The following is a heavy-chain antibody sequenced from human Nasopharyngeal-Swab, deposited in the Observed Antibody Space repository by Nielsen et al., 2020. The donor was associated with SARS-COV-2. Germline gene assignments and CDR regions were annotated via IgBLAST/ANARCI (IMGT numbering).Heavy chain of an antibody. CDR1: GYTFTSYA. V-gene: IGHV1-18*01. Sequence: ASVKVSCKASGYTFTSYAISWVRQAPGQGLQWMGWISPYDGNTNYVQNFRGRVTMTTDTSTSTAYMELRSLRSDDTAVYYCTTVAGSYGRFDYWGQGTLVTVSS. D-gene: IGHD1-26*01. CDR2: ISPYDGNT. CDR3: TTVAGSYGRFDY. J-gene: IGHJ4*02.